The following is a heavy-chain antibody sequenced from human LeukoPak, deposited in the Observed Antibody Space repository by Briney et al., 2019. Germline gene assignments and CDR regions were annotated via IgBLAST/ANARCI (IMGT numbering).Heavy chain of an antibody. Sequence: PSETLSLTCTVSGGSVSSGSYYWGWIRQPPGKGLEWIGYIYYSGSTNYNPSLKSRVTISVDTSKNQFSLKLSSVTAADTAVYYCARGGVAPFDYWGQGTLVTVSS. CDR2: IYYSGST. V-gene: IGHV4-61*01. D-gene: IGHD3-10*01. J-gene: IGHJ4*02. CDR3: ARGGVAPFDY. CDR1: GGSVSSGSYY.